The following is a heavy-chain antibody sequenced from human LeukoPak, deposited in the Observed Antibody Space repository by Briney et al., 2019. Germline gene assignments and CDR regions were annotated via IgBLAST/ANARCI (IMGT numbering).Heavy chain of an antibody. Sequence: SETLSLTCTVSGYSISSGYYWGWIRQPPGKGLEWIGSIYHSGSTYYNPSLKSRVTISVDTSKNQFSLKLSSVTAADTAVYYCARRGSATVDYYFDYWGQGTLVTVSS. CDR2: IYHSGST. J-gene: IGHJ4*02. CDR3: ARRGSATVDYYFDY. V-gene: IGHV4-38-2*02. CDR1: GYSISSGYY. D-gene: IGHD4-23*01.